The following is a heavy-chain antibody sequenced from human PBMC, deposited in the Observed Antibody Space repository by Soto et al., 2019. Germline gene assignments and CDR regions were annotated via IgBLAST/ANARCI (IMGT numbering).Heavy chain of an antibody. CDR2: ISYDGSNK. Sequence: QVQLVESGGGVVQPGRSLRLSCAASGFTFSSYAIHWVRQAPGKGLEWVAVISYDGSNKYYADSVKGRLTISRDNSKNTLYLQVNSLRAADTAVYYCARDHIVGATGAVGYWGQGTLVTVSS. J-gene: IGHJ4*02. V-gene: IGHV3-30-3*01. D-gene: IGHD1-26*01. CDR1: GFTFSSYA. CDR3: ARDHIVGATGAVGY.